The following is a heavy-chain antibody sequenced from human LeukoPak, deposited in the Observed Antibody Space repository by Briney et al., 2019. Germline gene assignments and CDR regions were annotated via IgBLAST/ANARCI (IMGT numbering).Heavy chain of an antibody. CDR1: GFSFSSNC. CDR2: IKEDGNEI. J-gene: IGHJ4*02. CDR3: AKGGWGAAAGFFDD. Sequence: PGGSLRLSCAVSGFSFSSNCMSWVRQAPGKGLEWVAQIKEDGNEIYYVDSVKGRFTISRDNTKNSLFLQMNSLRAEDTAAYYCAKGGWGAAAGFFDDWGQGTPVTVSS. D-gene: IGHD6-13*01. V-gene: IGHV3-7*03.